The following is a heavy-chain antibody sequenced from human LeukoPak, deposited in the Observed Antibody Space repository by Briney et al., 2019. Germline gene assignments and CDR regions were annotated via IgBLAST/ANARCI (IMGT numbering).Heavy chain of an antibody. J-gene: IGHJ4*02. D-gene: IGHD3-10*01. Sequence: SETLSLTCTVSGGSISSYYWSWLRQPPGKGLDWIGYIYYSGSTNYNPSLKSRVTISVDTSKNQFSLKLSSVTAADTAVYYCARHLGAVRGVIIGYFDYWGQGTLVTVSS. V-gene: IGHV4-59*08. CDR1: GGSISSYY. CDR2: IYYSGST. CDR3: ARHLGAVRGVIIGYFDY.